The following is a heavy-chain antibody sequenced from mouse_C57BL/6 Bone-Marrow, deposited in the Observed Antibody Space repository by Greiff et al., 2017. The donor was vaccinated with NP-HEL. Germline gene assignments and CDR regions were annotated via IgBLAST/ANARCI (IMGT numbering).Heavy chain of an antibody. CDR1: GYTFTDYY. Sequence: VQLQQSGPELVKPGASVKISCKASGYTFTDYYMNWVKQSHGKSLEWIGDINPNNGGTSYNQKFKGKATLTVDKSSSTAYMELRSLTSDDSAVYYCAREEGLAYWGQGTLVTVSA. CDR3: AREEGLAY. V-gene: IGHV1-26*01. CDR2: INPNNGGT. J-gene: IGHJ3*01.